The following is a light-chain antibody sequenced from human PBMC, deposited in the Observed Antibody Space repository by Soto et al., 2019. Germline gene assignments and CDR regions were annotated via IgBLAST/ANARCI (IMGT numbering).Light chain of an antibody. CDR2: HVS. CDR3: QQYRGS. CDR1: QSVSSTY. Sequence: IVLTQSPGILSLSPGERATLSCRASQSVSSTYLAWYQQKPGRAPRLLIYHVSSRATGIPARFRGIGSGTDFILTISRLEPEDFAVHYCQQYRGSFGQGTKLEMK. V-gene: IGKV3-20*01. J-gene: IGKJ2*04.